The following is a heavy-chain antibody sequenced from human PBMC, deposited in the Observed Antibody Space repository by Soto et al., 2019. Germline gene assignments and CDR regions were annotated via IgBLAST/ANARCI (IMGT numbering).Heavy chain of an antibody. CDR2: IWYDGSKR. Sequence: GGSLRLSCAASGFTFTHYGMHWVRQAPGKGLEWLAVIWYDGSKRYYADSVKGRFTISRDDSTNTLYLQMNNLRAEDTAVYYCARETCSGRHCLHFYWGQGTLVTVSS. J-gene: IGHJ4*02. CDR1: GFTFTHYG. D-gene: IGHD6-25*01. V-gene: IGHV3-33*01. CDR3: ARETCSGRHCLHFY.